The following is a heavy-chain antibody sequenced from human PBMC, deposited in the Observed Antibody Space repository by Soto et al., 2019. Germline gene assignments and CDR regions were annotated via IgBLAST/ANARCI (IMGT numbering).Heavy chain of an antibody. D-gene: IGHD3-9*01. CDR2: IKSKTDGGTT. J-gene: IGHJ5*02. CDR1: GFTFSNAW. CDR3: TTFMADIFSVGKFDP. Sequence: GGSLRLSCAASGFTFSNAWMNWVRQAPGKGLEWVGRIKSKTDGGTTDYAAPVKGRFTISRDDSKNTLYLQMNSLKTEDTAVYYCTTFMADIFSVGKFDPWGQGTLVTVSS. V-gene: IGHV3-15*07.